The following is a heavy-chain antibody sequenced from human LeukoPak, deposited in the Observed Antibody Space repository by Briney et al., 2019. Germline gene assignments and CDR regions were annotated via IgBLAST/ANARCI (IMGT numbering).Heavy chain of an antibody. D-gene: IGHD3-10*01. J-gene: IGHJ6*02. CDR1: GGSFSGYY. CDR2: INHSGST. V-gene: IGHV4-34*01. Sequence: SETLSLTCAVYGGSFSGYYWSWLRQPPGKGLEWIGEINHSGSTNYNPSLKSRVTISVDTSKNQFSLKLSSVTAADTAVYYCARSSGRGYYYYYGMDVWGQGTTVTVSS. CDR3: ARSSGRGYYYYYGMDV.